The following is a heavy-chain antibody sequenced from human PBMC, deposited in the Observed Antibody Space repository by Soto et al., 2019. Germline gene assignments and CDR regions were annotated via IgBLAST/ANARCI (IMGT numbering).Heavy chain of an antibody. CDR2: IIPRSGNT. D-gene: IGHD2-21*01. CDR3: ARGGEPIDY. CDR1: GYTFTSYT. J-gene: IGHJ4*02. Sequence: ASVKVSCKASGYTFTSYTITWVRQAPGQGLEWMGGIIPRSGNTKYAQKFQGRVTITADTSTSTAYMELSSLRSEDTAVYYCARGGEPIDYWGQGTLVTVSS. V-gene: IGHV1-18*01.